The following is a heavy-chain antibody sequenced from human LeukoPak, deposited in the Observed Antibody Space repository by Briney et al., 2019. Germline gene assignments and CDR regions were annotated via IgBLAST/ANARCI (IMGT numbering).Heavy chain of an antibody. CDR3: ARDVPTMVRGVDYYYMGV. J-gene: IGHJ6*03. V-gene: IGHV3-20*01. CDR1: GFTFDDYG. D-gene: IGHD3-10*01. CDR2: INWNGGST. Sequence: PGGSLRLSCAASGFTFDDYGMSWVRQAPGKGLEWVAGINWNGGSTGYADSVKGRFTISRDNAKNSLYLQMNSLRAEDTALYHCARDVPTMVRGVDYYYMGVWGKGTTVTISS.